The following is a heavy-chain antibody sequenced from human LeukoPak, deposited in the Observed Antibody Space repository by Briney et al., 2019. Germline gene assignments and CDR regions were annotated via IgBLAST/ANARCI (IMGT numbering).Heavy chain of an antibody. J-gene: IGHJ3*02. Sequence: PSETLSLTCTVSGGSISSYYWSWIRQPPGKGLEWIGYIYYSGSTNYNPSLKSRVTISVDTSKNQFSLKLSSVTAADTAVYYCARGPFEDAFDIWGQGTMVTVSS. CDR1: GGSISSYY. CDR3: ARGPFEDAFDI. V-gene: IGHV4-59*01. CDR2: IYYSGST.